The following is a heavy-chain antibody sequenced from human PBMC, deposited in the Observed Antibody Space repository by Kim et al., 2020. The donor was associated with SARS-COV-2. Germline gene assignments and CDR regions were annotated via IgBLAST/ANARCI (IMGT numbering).Heavy chain of an antibody. Sequence: GGSLRLSCAASGFTFSSYGMHWVRQAPGKGLEWVAVIWYDGSNKYYADSVKGRFTISRDNSKNTLYLQMNSLRAEDTAVYYCAGRRGVIKGGGMDVWGQGTTVTVSS. V-gene: IGHV3-33*01. CDR2: IWYDGSNK. J-gene: IGHJ6*02. D-gene: IGHD3-10*01. CDR1: GFTFSSYG. CDR3: AGRRGVIKGGGMDV.